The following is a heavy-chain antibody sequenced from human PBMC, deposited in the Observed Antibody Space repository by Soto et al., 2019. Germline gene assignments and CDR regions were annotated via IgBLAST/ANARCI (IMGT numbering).Heavy chain of an antibody. J-gene: IGHJ3*02. CDR1: GFTFSSYA. CDR3: ARDNWNYVSAFDI. V-gene: IGHV3-33*01. CDR2: IWNDGTNK. Sequence: QVQLVESGGGVVQPGRSLRLSCAASGFTFSSYAMHWVRQAPGKGLEWGAVIWNDGTNKYYADSVKGRFTISRDNSKTTLYLQMNSLRAEDTAVYYCARDNWNYVSAFDIWGQGTMVTVSS. D-gene: IGHD1-7*01.